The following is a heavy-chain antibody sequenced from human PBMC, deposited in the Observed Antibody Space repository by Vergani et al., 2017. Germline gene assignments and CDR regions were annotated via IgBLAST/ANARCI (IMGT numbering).Heavy chain of an antibody. V-gene: IGHV3-7*03. J-gene: IGHJ4*02. CDR1: GFTFSAYW. D-gene: IGHD5-24*01. CDR2: IKQDGSER. Sequence: EVQLVESGGGLVQPGGSLRLSCAASGFTFSAYWMSWVRQAPGKGLEWVASIKQDGSERYYVDSVKGRFTISRDNAKNSLYLQMNSLRAEDTALYYCARERVGMATIGQLGYFDYWGQGTLVTVSS. CDR3: ARERVGMATIGQLGYFDY.